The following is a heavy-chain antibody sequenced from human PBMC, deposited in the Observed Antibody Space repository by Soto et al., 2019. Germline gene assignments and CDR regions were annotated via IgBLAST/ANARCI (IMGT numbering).Heavy chain of an antibody. V-gene: IGHV1-69*13. CDR1: GGTFSSYA. CDR3: ASHLDCSGGSCYSDYYYGMDV. Sequence: ASVKVSCKASGGTFSSYAISWVRQAPGQGLEWMGGIIPIFGTANYARKFQGRVTITADESTSTAYMELSSLRSEDTAVYYCASHLDCSGGSCYSDYYYGMDVWGQGTTVTVSS. CDR2: IIPIFGTA. J-gene: IGHJ6*02. D-gene: IGHD2-15*01.